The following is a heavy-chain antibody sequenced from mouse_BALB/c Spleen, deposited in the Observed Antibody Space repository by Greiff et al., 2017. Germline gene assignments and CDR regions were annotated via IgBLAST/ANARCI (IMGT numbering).Heavy chain of an antibody. Sequence: QVQLQQSGAELMKPGASVKISCKATGYTFSSYWIEWVKQRPGHGLEWIGEILPGSGSTNYNEKFKGKATFTADTSSNTAYMQLSSLTSEDSAVYYCARPIYDGYYGGFAYWGQGTLVTVSA. CDR2: ILPGSGST. D-gene: IGHD2-3*01. CDR3: ARPIYDGYYGGFAY. J-gene: IGHJ3*01. CDR1: GYTFSSYW. V-gene: IGHV1-9*01.